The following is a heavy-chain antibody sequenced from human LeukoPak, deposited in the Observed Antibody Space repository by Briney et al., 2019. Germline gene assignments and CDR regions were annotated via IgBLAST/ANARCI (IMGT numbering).Heavy chain of an antibody. CDR1: GFTFSSYS. Sequence: GGSLRLSCAASGFTFSSYSMNWVRQAPGKGLEWVSYISSSSSTIYYADSVKGRFTISRDNAKNSLYLQMNSLRAEDTSVYYCARRVGTTAFDYWGQGTLATVSS. J-gene: IGHJ4*02. D-gene: IGHD2/OR15-2a*01. V-gene: IGHV3-48*01. CDR3: ARRVGTTAFDY. CDR2: ISSSSSTI.